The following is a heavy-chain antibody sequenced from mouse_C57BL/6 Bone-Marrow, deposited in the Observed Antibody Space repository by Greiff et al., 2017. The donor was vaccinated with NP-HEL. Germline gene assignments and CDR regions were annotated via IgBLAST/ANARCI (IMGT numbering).Heavy chain of an antibody. CDR2: IDPANGNT. Sequence: EVKLQQSVAELVRPGASVKLSCTASGFNIKNTYMHWVKQRPEQGLEWIGRIDPANGNTKYAPKFQGKATITADTSSNRAYLQLSSLTSEDTAIYYCASYSNYVKYYAMDYWGQGTSVTVSS. CDR3: ASYSNYVKYYAMDY. J-gene: IGHJ4*01. V-gene: IGHV14-3*01. D-gene: IGHD2-5*01. CDR1: GFNIKNTY.